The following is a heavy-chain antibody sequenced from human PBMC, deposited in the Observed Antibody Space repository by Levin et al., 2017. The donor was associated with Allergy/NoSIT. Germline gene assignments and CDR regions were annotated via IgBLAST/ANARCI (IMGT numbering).Heavy chain of an antibody. J-gene: IGHJ4*02. Sequence: SVKVSCKASGGTFSSYAISWVRQAPGQGLEWMGGIIPFFGTANYAQKFQGRVTITADESTSTAYMELSSLRSEDTAVYYCARTQRLGETDYCDYWGQGTLVTVSS. CDR3: ARTQRLGETDYCDY. V-gene: IGHV1-69*13. D-gene: IGHD5-24*01. CDR2: IIPFFGTA. CDR1: GGTFSSYA.